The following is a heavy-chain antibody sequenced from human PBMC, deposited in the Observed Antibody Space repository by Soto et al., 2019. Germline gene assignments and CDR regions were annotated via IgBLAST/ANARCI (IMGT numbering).Heavy chain of an antibody. Sequence: QLQLQESGPGLMKPSEPLSLTCTFSGGSISSSSFYWGWIRQPPGKGLEWIGSVYYGGSTYYNPSLERRVTIPEYTAKNQYTLRLSPVTAADTAMHHCARQARTVNRDPFYYDMEVWGQGTTVIV. CDR3: ARQARTVNRDPFYYDMEV. CDR2: VYYGGST. J-gene: IGHJ6*02. V-gene: IGHV4-39*01. D-gene: IGHD3-10*01. CDR1: GGSISSSSFY.